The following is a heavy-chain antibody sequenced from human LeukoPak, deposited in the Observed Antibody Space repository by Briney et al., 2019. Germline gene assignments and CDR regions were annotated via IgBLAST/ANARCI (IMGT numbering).Heavy chain of an antibody. CDR2: ISAYNGNT. Sequence: ASVKVSCKASGYTFTSYGISWVRQAPGQGLEWMGWISAYNGNTNYAQKLQGRVTMTIDTSTSTAYMELRSLRSDDTAVYYCARVDIVVVPAAIRYFDYWGQGTLVTVSS. D-gene: IGHD2-2*01. CDR3: ARVDIVVVPAAIRYFDY. CDR1: GYTFTSYG. J-gene: IGHJ4*02. V-gene: IGHV1-18*01.